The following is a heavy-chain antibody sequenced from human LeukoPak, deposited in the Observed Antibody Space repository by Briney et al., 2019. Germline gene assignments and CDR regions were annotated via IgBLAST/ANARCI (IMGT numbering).Heavy chain of an antibody. J-gene: IGHJ4*02. CDR1: GYTFTGYY. CDR3: ARASKYYFDY. CDR2: IIPIFGTA. V-gene: IGHV1-69*13. Sequence: SVKVSCKASGYTFTGYYMHWVRQAPGQGLEWMGGIIPIFGTANYAQKFQGRVTITADESTSTAYMELSSLRSEDTAVYYCARASKYYFDYWGQGTLVTVSS.